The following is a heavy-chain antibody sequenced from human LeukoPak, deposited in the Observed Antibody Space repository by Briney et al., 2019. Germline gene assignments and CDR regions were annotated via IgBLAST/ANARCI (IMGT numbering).Heavy chain of an antibody. CDR1: GFTFSSYW. D-gene: IGHD5-18*01. Sequence: GGSLRLSCAASGFTFSSYWMSWVRQAPGKGLEWVANIKQDGSEKYYVDSVKGRFTISRDNSKNTLYLQMNSLRAEDTAVYYCAKEGGYRYLPPYYYYMDVWGKGATVTVSS. CDR2: IKQDGSEK. J-gene: IGHJ6*03. CDR3: AKEGGYRYLPPYYYYMDV. V-gene: IGHV3-7*03.